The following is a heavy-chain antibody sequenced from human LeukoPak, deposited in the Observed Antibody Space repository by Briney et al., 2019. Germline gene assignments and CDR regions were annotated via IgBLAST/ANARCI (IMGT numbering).Heavy chain of an antibody. CDR3: ASIAVAGYPPAPFDY. Sequence: PSETLSLTCTVSGGSISGYFWSWIRQPPGKGLEWIGYIYYSGSTNYNPSLKSRVTISVDTSKNQFSLKLSSVTAADTAVYYCASIAVAGYPPAPFDYWGQGTLVTVSS. CDR1: GGSISGYF. D-gene: IGHD6-19*01. CDR2: IYYSGST. V-gene: IGHV4-59*01. J-gene: IGHJ4*02.